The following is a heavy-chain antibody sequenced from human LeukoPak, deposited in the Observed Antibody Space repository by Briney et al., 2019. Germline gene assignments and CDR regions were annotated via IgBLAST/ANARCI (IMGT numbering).Heavy chain of an antibody. Sequence: SETLSLTCTVSGGSISSYYWSWIRQPPGKGLEWIGYIFYSGSTNYNPSLKSRVTISVDTSKNQFSLKLSSVTAADTAVYYCARARITMVRGASFDYWGQGTLVTVSS. CDR1: GGSISSYY. D-gene: IGHD3-10*01. CDR3: ARARITMVRGASFDY. CDR2: IFYSGST. V-gene: IGHV4-59*12. J-gene: IGHJ4*02.